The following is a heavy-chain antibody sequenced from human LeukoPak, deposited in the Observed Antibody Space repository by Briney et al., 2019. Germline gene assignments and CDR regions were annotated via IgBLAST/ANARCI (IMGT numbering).Heavy chain of an antibody. CDR1: GLTFSSYR. V-gene: IGHV3-74*01. Sequence: TGGSLRLSCAASGLTFSSYRMHWVRQAPGKGLVWVSRINSDASSTSYADSVKGRFTISRDNAKNTLYLQMNSPRAEDTAVYYCARVQGHPPNGLDVWGQGTMVTVSS. J-gene: IGHJ3*01. CDR2: INSDASST. D-gene: IGHD2-8*01. CDR3: ARVQGHPPNGLDV.